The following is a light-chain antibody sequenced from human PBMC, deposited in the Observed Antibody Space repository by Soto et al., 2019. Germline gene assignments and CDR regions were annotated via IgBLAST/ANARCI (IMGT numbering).Light chain of an antibody. Sequence: DVQMNISPSTLSAKVGDRVTITCRASQSISSWLAWYQQKPGKAPKLLIYKASSLESGVPSRFSGSGSGTEFTLTISSLQPDDFATYYCQQYNSYSQTFAQGTIVDIK. V-gene: IGKV1-5*03. J-gene: IGKJ1*01. CDR3: QQYNSYSQT. CDR1: QSISSW. CDR2: KAS.